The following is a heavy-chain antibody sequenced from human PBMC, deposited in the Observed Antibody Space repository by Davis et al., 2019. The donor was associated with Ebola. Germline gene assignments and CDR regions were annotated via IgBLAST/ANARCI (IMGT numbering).Heavy chain of an antibody. V-gene: IGHV4-34*01. Sequence: SETLSLTCAVYGGSFSGYYWSWIRQPPGKGLEWIGEINHSGSTNYNPSLKSRVTISVDTSKNQFSLKLSSVTAADTAVYYCARAVGSSTSWFDPWGQGTLVTVSS. CDR2: INHSGST. CDR3: ARAVGSSTSWFDP. J-gene: IGHJ5*02. D-gene: IGHD2-2*01. CDR1: GGSFSGYY.